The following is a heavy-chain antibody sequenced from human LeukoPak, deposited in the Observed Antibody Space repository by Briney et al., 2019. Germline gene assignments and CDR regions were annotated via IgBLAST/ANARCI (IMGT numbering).Heavy chain of an antibody. V-gene: IGHV3-30-3*01. Sequence: PGRSLRLSCAASGFTFSSYAMHWVRQAPGKGLEWVAVISYDGSNKYYADSVKGRYTISRDNSKNTLYLQMNSLRAEDTAVYYCARDGSTTVPYYYYYMDVWGKGTTVTVSS. D-gene: IGHD4-11*01. CDR3: ARDGSTTVPYYYYYMDV. CDR1: GFTFSSYA. J-gene: IGHJ6*03. CDR2: ISYDGSNK.